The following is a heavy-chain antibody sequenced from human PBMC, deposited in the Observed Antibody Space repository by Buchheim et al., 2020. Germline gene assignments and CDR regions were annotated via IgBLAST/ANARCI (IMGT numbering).Heavy chain of an antibody. V-gene: IGHV4-30-4*01. CDR3: ARERYCSGGSCYPTIYYYYGRDV. J-gene: IGHJ6*02. CDR1: GGSISSGDYY. CDR2: IYYSGST. Sequence: QVQLQESGPGLVKPSQTLSLTCTVSGGSISSGDYYWSWIRQPPGKGLEWIGYIYYSGSTYYNPSLKSRVTISVDTSKNQFSLKLSSVTAADTAVYYCARERYCSGGSCYPTIYYYYGRDVWGQGTT. D-gene: IGHD2-15*01.